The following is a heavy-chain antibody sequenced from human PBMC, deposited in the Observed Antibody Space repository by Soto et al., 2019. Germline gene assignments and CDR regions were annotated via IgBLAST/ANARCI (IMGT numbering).Heavy chain of an antibody. J-gene: IGHJ4*02. CDR1: GDSIMRDSYY. V-gene: IGHV4-31*03. D-gene: IGHD1-26*01. CDR2: IYYSGTT. Sequence: QVQLQESGPGLVKPSQTLSLTCTVSGDSIMRDSYYWNWIHQHPGKGLEWIGYIYYSGTTAYNPSLKTRVTISPDTSKNQFSLNLSSVTAADTAVYYCASGFDSGKFSAFESWGQGTQVTVSS. CDR3: ASGFDSGKFSAFES.